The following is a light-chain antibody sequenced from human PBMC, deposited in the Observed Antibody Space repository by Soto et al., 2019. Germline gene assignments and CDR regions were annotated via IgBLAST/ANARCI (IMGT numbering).Light chain of an antibody. CDR3: EPRRNWIT. Sequence: VLTLSVATVSLSTGERDPLHFRASQSVSSYLAWYQQKPGQAPRLLIYDASNRATGIPARFSGSGSGTDFTLTMSSLEPEDFAVYYWEPRRNWITFAQGTRLDIK. V-gene: IGKV3-11*01. J-gene: IGKJ5*01. CDR2: DAS. CDR1: QSVSSY.